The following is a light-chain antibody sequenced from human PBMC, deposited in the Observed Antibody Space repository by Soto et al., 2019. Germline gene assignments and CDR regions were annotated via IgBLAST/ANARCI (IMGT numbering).Light chain of an antibody. V-gene: IGKV3D-11*02. CDR1: QSVSNN. J-gene: IGKJ5*01. CDR2: GAF. CDR3: QQRSNWQIT. Sequence: LAVSPGERVTHSCRASQSVSNNLAWYQQKPGQAPRLLIYGAFTRATGIPARFSGSGSGTEFTLTISSLEPEDFAVYYCQQRSNWQITCGKGTQLAI.